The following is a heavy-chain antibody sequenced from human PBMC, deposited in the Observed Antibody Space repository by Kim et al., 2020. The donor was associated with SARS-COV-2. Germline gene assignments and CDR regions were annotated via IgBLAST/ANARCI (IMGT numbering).Heavy chain of an antibody. V-gene: IGHV3-23*01. J-gene: IGHJ4*02. Sequence: GGSLRRSCAASGLTFGSYAMIWVRQAPGKGLEWVSIISGTGGATDYADSVKGRFTISRDNSKNTLYLQMNSLRAEDTAVYYCAKGRELYYYGLGSAFDTWGQGTLVTVSS. CDR1: GLTFGSYA. CDR2: ISGTGGAT. CDR3: AKGRELYYYGLGSAFDT. D-gene: IGHD3-10*01.